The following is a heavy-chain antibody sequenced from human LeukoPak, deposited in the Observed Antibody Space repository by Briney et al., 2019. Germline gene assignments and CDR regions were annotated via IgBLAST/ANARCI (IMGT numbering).Heavy chain of an antibody. Sequence: GGSLRLSCAASGFTFSSCAMHWVRQAPGKGLEWVAVISYDGSNKYYADSVKGRFTISRDNSKNTLYLQMNSLRAEDTAVYYCARAHTPGDPFDYWGQGTLVTVSS. CDR1: GFTFSSCA. J-gene: IGHJ4*02. V-gene: IGHV3-30-3*01. D-gene: IGHD2-21*02. CDR2: ISYDGSNK. CDR3: ARAHTPGDPFDY.